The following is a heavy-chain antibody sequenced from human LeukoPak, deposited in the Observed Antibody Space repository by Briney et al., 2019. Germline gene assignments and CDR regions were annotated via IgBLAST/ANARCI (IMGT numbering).Heavy chain of an antibody. D-gene: IGHD5-18*01. CDR2: ISSSSSYI. CDR1: GFTFSSYS. CDR3: ARDFRGYSYGSPYFDD. J-gene: IGHJ4*02. Sequence: GGSLRLSCAASGFTFSSYSMNWVRQAPGKGLEWVSSISSSSSYIYYADSVKGRFTISRDNAKNSLYLQMNSLRAEDTAVYYCARDFRGYSYGSPYFDDWGQGTLVTVSS. V-gene: IGHV3-21*01.